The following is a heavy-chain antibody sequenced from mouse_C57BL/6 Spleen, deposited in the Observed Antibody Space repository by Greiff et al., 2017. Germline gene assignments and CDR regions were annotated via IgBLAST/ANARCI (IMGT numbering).Heavy chain of an antibody. D-gene: IGHD1-1*01. CDR3: ARSPYYGSSHSYWYFDV. V-gene: IGHV5-17*01. CDR1: GFTFSDYG. J-gene: IGHJ1*03. Sequence: EVKLMESGGGLVKPGGSLKLSCAASGFTFSDYGMHWVRQAPEKGLEWVAYLSSGSSTIYYADTVQGRFTISRDNAKNTLFLQMTSLRSEDTAMYYGARSPYYGSSHSYWYFDVGGTGTTVTGSS. CDR2: LSSGSSTI.